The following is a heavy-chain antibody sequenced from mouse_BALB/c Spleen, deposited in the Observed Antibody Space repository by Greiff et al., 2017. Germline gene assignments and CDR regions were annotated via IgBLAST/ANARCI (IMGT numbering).Heavy chain of an antibody. D-gene: IGHD1-1*01. CDR2: IYPSDSYT. Sequence: VQLQQPGAELVRPGASVKLSCKASGYTFTSYWINWVKQRPGQGLEWIGNIYPSDSYTNYNQKFKDKATLTVDKSSSTAYMQLSSPTSEDSAVYYCTSLYGSGAYWGQGTLVTVSA. V-gene: IGHV1-69*02. J-gene: IGHJ3*01. CDR3: TSLYGSGAY. CDR1: GYTFTSYW.